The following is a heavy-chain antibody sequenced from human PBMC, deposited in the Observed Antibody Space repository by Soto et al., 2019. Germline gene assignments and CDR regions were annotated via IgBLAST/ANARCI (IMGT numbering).Heavy chain of an antibody. Sequence: AGSLTLSCAGSGFMFSSFAMTWVRQVPGKGLEWVSSTRRNGEPTYYADSVKGRFTVSRAHSKNTLFLEMSSLRAEDSVIYYCEIYSRSFSVSAARSYGMDFWGQGTTVTVSS. CDR1: GFMFSSFA. J-gene: IGHJ6*02. D-gene: IGHD2-2*01. V-gene: IGHV3-23*01. CDR2: TRRNGEPT. CDR3: EIYSRSFSVSAARSYGMDF.